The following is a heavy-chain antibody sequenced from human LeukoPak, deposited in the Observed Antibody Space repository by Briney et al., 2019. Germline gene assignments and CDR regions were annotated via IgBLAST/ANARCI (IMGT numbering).Heavy chain of an antibody. Sequence: ASVKVSCKASGYTFTSYGISWVRQAPGQGLEWMGWISAYNGNTNYAQKLQGRVTMTTDTSMSTAYMELRSLRSDDTAVYYCARGYCSSTSCYPIDYWGQGTLVTVSS. CDR1: GYTFTSYG. J-gene: IGHJ4*02. CDR3: ARGYCSSTSCYPIDY. V-gene: IGHV1-18*01. D-gene: IGHD2-2*01. CDR2: ISAYNGNT.